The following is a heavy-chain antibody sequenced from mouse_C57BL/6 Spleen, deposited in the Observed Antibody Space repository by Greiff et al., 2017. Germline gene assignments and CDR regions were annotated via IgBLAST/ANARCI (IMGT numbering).Heavy chain of an antibody. Sequence: QVQLQQPGAELVKPGASVKLSCKASGYTFTSYWMHWVKQRPGQGLEWIGMIHPNSGSTKYNEKFKSKATLTVDTSSSTAYLQLSSLTSEYAAVDYCARGWSYYYAMDYWGQGTSVTVSS. D-gene: IGHD2-3*01. CDR2: IHPNSGST. CDR1: GYTFTSYW. V-gene: IGHV1-64*01. CDR3: ARGWSYYYAMDY. J-gene: IGHJ4*01.